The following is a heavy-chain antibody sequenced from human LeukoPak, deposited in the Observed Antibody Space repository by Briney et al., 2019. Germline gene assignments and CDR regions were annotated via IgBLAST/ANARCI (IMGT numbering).Heavy chain of an antibody. CDR3: ARVADYGSGSLLFDY. D-gene: IGHD3-10*01. J-gene: IGHJ4*02. CDR1: RYTFTNYG. V-gene: IGHV1-18*01. CDR2: INAYNGNT. Sequence: ASVKVSCKASRYTFTNYGITWVRQAPGQGLEWMGWINAYNGNTKYSQKLQGRVTLTTDTSTSTVYMNLRSLRSDDTAVYYCARVADYGSGSLLFDYWGQGSLVIVSS.